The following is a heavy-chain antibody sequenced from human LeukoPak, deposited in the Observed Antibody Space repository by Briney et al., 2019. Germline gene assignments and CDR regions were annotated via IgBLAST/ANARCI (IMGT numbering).Heavy chain of an antibody. D-gene: IGHD6-19*01. Sequence: SETLSLTCTVSGGSISSYYWSWIRQPPRKGLEWIGYIYYSGSTNYNPSLKSRVTISVETPKNQFSLKLSSVTAADTAVYYCARVGYSSGWYVDYWGQGTLVTVSS. V-gene: IGHV4-59*01. CDR2: IYYSGST. CDR3: ARVGYSSGWYVDY. CDR1: GGSISSYY. J-gene: IGHJ4*02.